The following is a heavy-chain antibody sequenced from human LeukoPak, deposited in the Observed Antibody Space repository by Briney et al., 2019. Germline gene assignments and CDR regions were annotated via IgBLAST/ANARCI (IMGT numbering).Heavy chain of an antibody. J-gene: IGHJ4*02. Sequence: SQTLSLTCAISGDSVSSSCAVWNWIRQSPSRGLEWLGRTYYRSKWYNDYAVSVRGRITINPDTSKNQFSLHLNSVTPEDTAVYYYTRVSDYDGVFDYWGQGTLVTVSS. CDR2: TYYRSKWYN. CDR3: TRVSDYDGVFDY. D-gene: IGHD4-23*01. V-gene: IGHV6-1*01. CDR1: GDSVSSSCAV.